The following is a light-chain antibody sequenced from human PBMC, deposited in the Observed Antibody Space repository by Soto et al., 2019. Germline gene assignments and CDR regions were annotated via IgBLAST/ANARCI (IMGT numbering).Light chain of an antibody. V-gene: IGKV3-20*01. J-gene: IGKJ1*01. CDR3: QQYGSSSWT. Sequence: EIVLTQSTATLSLAPGKRATVSCRASQSISSSYLAWYQQRPGQAPRLLIYGASSRATGIPDRFSGSGSGTEFTLTISRLEPEDFAVYYCQQYGSSSWTFGQGTKVDIK. CDR1: QSISSSY. CDR2: GAS.